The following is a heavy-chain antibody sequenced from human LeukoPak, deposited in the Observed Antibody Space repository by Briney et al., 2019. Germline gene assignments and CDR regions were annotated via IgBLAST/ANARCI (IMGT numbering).Heavy chain of an antibody. CDR1: GFTLSSYA. D-gene: IGHD2-2*01. Sequence: GGSLRLSCAASGFTLSSYAMSWARQAPGKGLEWVSAISGSGGSTYYADSVKRRFTISRDNSKNTLYLQMDSLRAEDTAVYYCAKEQREYRLLLPIYYYGMDVWGQGTTVTVSS. CDR2: ISGSGGST. V-gene: IGHV3-23*01. CDR3: AKEQREYRLLLPIYYYGMDV. J-gene: IGHJ6*02.